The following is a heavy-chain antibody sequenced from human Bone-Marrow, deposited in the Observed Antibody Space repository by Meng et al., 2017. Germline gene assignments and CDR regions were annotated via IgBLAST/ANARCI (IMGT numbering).Heavy chain of an antibody. CDR3: AKWQYYYDSSGYNGADY. CDR1: GFTFSSYA. V-gene: IGHV3-23*01. J-gene: IGHJ4*02. CDR2: ISGSGGST. Sequence: GESLKISCAASGFTFSSYAMSWVRQAPGKGLEWVSAISGSGGSTYYADSVKGRFTISRDNSKNTLYLQMNSLRAEDTAVYYCAKWQYYYDSSGYNGADYWDQGPLVTVSS. D-gene: IGHD3-22*01.